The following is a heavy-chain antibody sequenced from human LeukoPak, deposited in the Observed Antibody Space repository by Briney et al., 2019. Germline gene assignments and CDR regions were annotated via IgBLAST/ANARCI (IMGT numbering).Heavy chain of an antibody. Sequence: PGGSLRLSCAVSGITLSNYGMSWVRQAPGKGLEWVSGISGSGGGTNYADSVKGRFTISRDNSKNTLYLKMNSLRAEDTAVYFCAKRGVVIRVILVGFHKEGYYFGSWGQGALVTVSS. CDR2: ISGSGGGT. J-gene: IGHJ4*02. CDR3: AKRGVVIRVILVGFHKEGYYFGS. CDR1: GITLSNYG. D-gene: IGHD3-22*01. V-gene: IGHV3-23*01.